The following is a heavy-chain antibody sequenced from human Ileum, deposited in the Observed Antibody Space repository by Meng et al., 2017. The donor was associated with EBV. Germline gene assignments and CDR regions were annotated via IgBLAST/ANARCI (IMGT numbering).Heavy chain of an antibody. CDR3: LRGSGGSV. CDR2: IPHRGSS. V-gene: IGHV4-4*02. J-gene: IGHJ1*01. D-gene: IGHD3-10*01. CDR1: GDSITNHNW. Sequence: QVPLLESGPALEQPSETLSLTCAVSGDSITNHNWWAWVRQPPGKGLEWIGEIPHRGSSAYNPSLKSRVSMSIDKSKNQFSLKLTSVTAADTAAYHCLRGSGGSVWGQGTLVTVSS.